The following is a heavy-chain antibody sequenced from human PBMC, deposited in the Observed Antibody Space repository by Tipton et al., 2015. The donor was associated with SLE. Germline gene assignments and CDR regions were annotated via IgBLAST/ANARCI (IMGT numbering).Heavy chain of an antibody. J-gene: IGHJ3*02. CDR1: GGSFSGYY. D-gene: IGHD2-2*01. CDR2: INHSGST. Sequence: TLSLTCAVYGGSFSGYYWSWIRQPPGKGLEWIGEINHSGSTNYNPSLKSRVTISVDTSKNQFSLKLSSVTAADTAVYYCAREAVVPAASAFDIWGQGTMVTVSS. CDR3: AREAVVPAASAFDI. V-gene: IGHV4-34*01.